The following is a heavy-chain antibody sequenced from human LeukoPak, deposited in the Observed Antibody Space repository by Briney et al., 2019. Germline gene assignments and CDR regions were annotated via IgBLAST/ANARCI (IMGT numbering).Heavy chain of an antibody. CDR2: IYTSGST. V-gene: IGHV4-61*02. D-gene: IGHD5-24*01. Sequence: SETLSLTCTVSGGSISSGSYYWSWIRQPAGKGLEWIGRIYTSGSTNYNPSLKSRVTISVDTSKNQFSLKLSSVTAADTAVYYCARYPRWLPPGGAFDIWGQGTMVTVSS. CDR1: GGSISSGSYY. J-gene: IGHJ3*02. CDR3: ARYPRWLPPGGAFDI.